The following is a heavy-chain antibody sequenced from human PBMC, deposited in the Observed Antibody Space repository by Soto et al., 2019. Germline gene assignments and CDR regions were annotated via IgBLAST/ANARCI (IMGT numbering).Heavy chain of an antibody. CDR3: VRSSPSKVISIYYFDY. D-gene: IGHD2-21*01. Sequence: VQLLESGGGLVQPGGSLRLSCAASEFSFNTYAMSWVRQPPGKGLEWVSAISRSGASTYYADSVKGRFTISRDNSKNTVFLQMNSLRAEDTAIYYCVRSSPSKVISIYYFDYWGQGTLVTVSS. CDR1: EFSFNTYA. J-gene: IGHJ4*02. CDR2: ISRSGAST. V-gene: IGHV3-23*01.